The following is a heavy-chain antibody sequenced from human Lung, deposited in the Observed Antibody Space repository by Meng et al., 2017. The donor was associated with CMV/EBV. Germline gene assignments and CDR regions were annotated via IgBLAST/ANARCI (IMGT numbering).Heavy chain of an antibody. D-gene: IGHD1-14*01. V-gene: IGHV5-51*01. J-gene: IGHJ4*02. CDR2: IYHNDADK. Sequence: GGPLRLXCRVSGYLFTSYWIGWVRQQPGKGLQWMGIIYHNDADKRYSPSFEGQVTISVDRSINTAYLQWNSLRTSDSGIYYCARRPEPYNRRTYFDYWGQGXLVTVSS. CDR1: GYLFTSYW. CDR3: ARRPEPYNRRTYFDY.